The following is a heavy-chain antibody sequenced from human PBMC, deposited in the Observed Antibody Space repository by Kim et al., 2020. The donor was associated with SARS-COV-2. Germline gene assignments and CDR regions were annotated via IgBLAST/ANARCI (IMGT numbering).Heavy chain of an antibody. V-gene: IGHV3-21*01. D-gene: IGHD1-26*01. CDR3: ARAGSGSYYGSDAFDI. J-gene: IGHJ3*02. Sequence: SVKGRFTISRDNVKNSLYRQMNSLRGEDTAVYYCARAGSGSYYGSDAFDIWGQGTMVTVSS.